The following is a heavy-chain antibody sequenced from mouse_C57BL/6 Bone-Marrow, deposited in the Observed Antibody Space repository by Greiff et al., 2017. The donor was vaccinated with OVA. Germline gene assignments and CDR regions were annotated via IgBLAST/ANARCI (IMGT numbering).Heavy chain of an antibody. CDR1: GYTFTSYW. J-gene: IGHJ3*01. Sequence: VQLQQPGAELVKPGASVKLSCKASGYTFTSYWMHWVKQRPGRGLEWIGWIDPNSGGTKYNAKFKSKATLTVDKPSSTAYMQLSSLTSEDSAVYCCARGDDYDGFAYWGQGTLVTVSA. CDR2: IDPNSGGT. V-gene: IGHV1-72*01. D-gene: IGHD2-4*01. CDR3: ARGDDYDGFAY.